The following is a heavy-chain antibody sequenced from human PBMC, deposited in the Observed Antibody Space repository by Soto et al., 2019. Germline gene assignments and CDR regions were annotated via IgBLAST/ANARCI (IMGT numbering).Heavy chain of an antibody. J-gene: IGHJ4*02. V-gene: IGHV3-23*01. CDR1: GFAFSNFG. CDR2: ISQSGGDT. Sequence: GGSLRLSCTASGFAFSNFGMSWVRQAPGKGLEWVSGISQSGGDTYYADSVKGRFTISRDNSKNTLYLQMSSLRGDDTAIYYCASNSITHDYWGQGTLVTVSS. CDR3: ASNSITHDY. D-gene: IGHD1-20*01.